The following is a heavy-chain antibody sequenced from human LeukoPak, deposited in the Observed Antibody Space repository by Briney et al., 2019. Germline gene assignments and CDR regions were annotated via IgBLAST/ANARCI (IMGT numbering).Heavy chain of an antibody. CDR1: GGTFSSYA. D-gene: IGHD2-15*01. CDR3: ARDLFIADYYYYYGMDV. V-gene: IGHV1-69*13. CDR2: IIPIFGTA. J-gene: IGHJ6*02. Sequence: SVKVSCKASGGTFSSYAISWVRQAPAQGLECMGGIIPIFGTANYAQKFQGRVTITADESTSTAYMELSSLRSEDTAVYYCARDLFIADYYYYYGMDVWGQGTTVTVSS.